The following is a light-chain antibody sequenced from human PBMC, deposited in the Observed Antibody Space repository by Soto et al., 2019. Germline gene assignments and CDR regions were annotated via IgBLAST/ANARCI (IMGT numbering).Light chain of an antibody. J-gene: IGKJ1*01. CDR2: GAS. V-gene: IGKV3-20*01. CDR3: QQYGSSPWT. Sequence: EIVLMQSPGALSMSPGERATLSCRASQSVRSSYLAWYQQNPGQAPRLLIDGASSRATGISDRFSGSGSGTDFTLTISRLEPEDFAVYYCQQYGSSPWTFGQGTKVEIK. CDR1: QSVRSSY.